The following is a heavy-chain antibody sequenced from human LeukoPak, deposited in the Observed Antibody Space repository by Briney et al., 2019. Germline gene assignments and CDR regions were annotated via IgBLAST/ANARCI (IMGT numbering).Heavy chain of an antibody. D-gene: IGHD2-8*01. CDR2: IGGRGRNT. V-gene: IGHV3-23*01. J-gene: IGHJ4*02. Sequence: GGSLSLSCAASGFTFSSVPMSWVRQPPGKGLEWVGDIGGRGRNTNYADSVRGRFPISRDNSKDALYVQMNRLRAEDTAVYYCAQWHTVDYWGQRTLVTVS. CDR1: GFTFSSVP. CDR3: AQWHTVDY.